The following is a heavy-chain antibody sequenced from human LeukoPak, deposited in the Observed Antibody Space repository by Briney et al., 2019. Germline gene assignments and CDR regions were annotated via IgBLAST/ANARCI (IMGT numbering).Heavy chain of an antibody. CDR1: GFTFSSYE. Sequence: GGSLRLSCAASGFTFSSYEMNWVRQAPGKGLEWVSYISSSGSTIYYADSVKGRFTISRDNAKNSLYLQMNSLRAEDTAVYYCASAPGYYYYGMDVWGKGTTVTVSS. V-gene: IGHV3-48*03. CDR3: ASAPGYYYYGMDV. CDR2: ISSSGSTI. J-gene: IGHJ6*04.